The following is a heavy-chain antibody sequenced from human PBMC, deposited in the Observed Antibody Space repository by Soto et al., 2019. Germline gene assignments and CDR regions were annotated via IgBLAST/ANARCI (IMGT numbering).Heavy chain of an antibody. J-gene: IGHJ6*02. CDR2: IYFDEDK. CDR3: ALCPPQYYYAMEV. CDR1: GFSLSSSRMG. V-gene: IGHV2-5*02. Sequence: QISLKESGPALVKPTQTLTLTYTVSGFSLSSSRMGVGWVRQPAGKALEWLALIYFDEDKRYSPSLQSRLTITKDTSKNQVVLTMTNIDPGDTATYYCALCPPQYYYAMEVWGQGTTVTVSS.